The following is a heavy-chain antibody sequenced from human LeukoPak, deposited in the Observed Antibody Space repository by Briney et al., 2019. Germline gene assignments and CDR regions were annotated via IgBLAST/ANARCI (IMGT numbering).Heavy chain of an antibody. Sequence: SETLSLTCTVSGGSISSYYWSWIRQPPGKGLEWIGYIYYSGSTNYNPSLKSRVTISVDTSKNQFSLKLSSETAADTAVYYCARTVTGRSPYYYYGMDVWGQGTTVTVSS. CDR2: IYYSGST. V-gene: IGHV4-59*08. CDR1: GGSISSYY. D-gene: IGHD4-11*01. J-gene: IGHJ6*02. CDR3: ARTVTGRSPYYYYGMDV.